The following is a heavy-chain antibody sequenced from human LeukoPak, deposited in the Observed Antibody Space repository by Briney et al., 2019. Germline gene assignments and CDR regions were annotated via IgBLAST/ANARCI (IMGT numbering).Heavy chain of an antibody. D-gene: IGHD3-22*01. J-gene: IGHJ4*02. CDR1: GFTFDDYG. V-gene: IGHV3-20*04. CDR3: ARVNYYYDSSGSYEFDY. Sequence: GGSLRLSCAASGFTFDDYGMSWVRQAPGKGLEWVSGINWNGGSTGYADSVKGRFTISRDNAKNSLYLQRNSLRAEDTALYYCARVNYYYDSSGSYEFDYWGQGTLVTVSS. CDR2: INWNGGST.